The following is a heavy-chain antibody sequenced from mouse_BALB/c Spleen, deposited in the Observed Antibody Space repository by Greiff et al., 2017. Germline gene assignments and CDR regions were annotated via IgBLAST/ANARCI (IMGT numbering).Heavy chain of an antibody. D-gene: IGHD2-3*01. J-gene: IGHJ2*01. V-gene: IGHV1-20*02. CDR1: GYSFTGYF. Sequence: VQLKQSGPELVKPGASVKISCKASGYSFTGYFMNWVMQSHGKSLEWIGRINPYNGDTFYNQKFKGKATLTVDKSSSTAHMELRSLASEDSAVYYCARYDGYYEYYFDYWGQGTTLTVSS. CDR2: INPYNGDT. CDR3: ARYDGYYEYYFDY.